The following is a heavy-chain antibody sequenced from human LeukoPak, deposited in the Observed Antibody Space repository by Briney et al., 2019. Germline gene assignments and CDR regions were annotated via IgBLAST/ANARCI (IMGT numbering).Heavy chain of an antibody. Sequence: RSSETLSLTCAVYGGSFSGYYWSWIRQPPGKGLEWIGEINHSGSTNYNPSLKSRVTISVDTSKNQFSLKLSSVTAADTAVYYCARRVDYYDSSKFDYWGQGTLVTVSS. V-gene: IGHV4-34*01. CDR1: GGSFSGYY. J-gene: IGHJ4*02. D-gene: IGHD3-22*01. CDR3: ARRVDYYDSSKFDY. CDR2: INHSGST.